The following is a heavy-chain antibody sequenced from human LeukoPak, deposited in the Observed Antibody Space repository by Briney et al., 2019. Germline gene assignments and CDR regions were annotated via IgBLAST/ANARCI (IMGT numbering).Heavy chain of an antibody. CDR1: GFTFSSYG. J-gene: IGHJ3*02. V-gene: IGHV3-30*02. CDR3: AKDTSGTAMVGDAFDI. CDR2: IRYDGSNK. Sequence: PGGSLRLSCAASGFTFSSYGMHWVRQAPGKGLEWVAFIRYDGSNKYYADSVKGRFTISRDNSKNTLYLQMNSLRAEDTAVYYCAKDTSGTAMVGDAFDIWGQGTMVTVSS. D-gene: IGHD5-18*01.